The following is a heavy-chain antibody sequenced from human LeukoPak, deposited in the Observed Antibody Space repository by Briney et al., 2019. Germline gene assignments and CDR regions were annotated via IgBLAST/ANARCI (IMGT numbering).Heavy chain of an antibody. V-gene: IGHV3-33*01. CDR3: AFEIGRSQGAFDI. Sequence: GGSLTLSCAASGFTFSKYAMHWVRQTPGKGLEWVAAIWNDGSDENYADSVKGRFTISSDNSKNTLYPQMNSLRAEDAAVYYCAFEIGRSQGAFDIWGQGTMITVSS. J-gene: IGHJ3*02. D-gene: IGHD1-26*01. CDR2: IWNDGSDE. CDR1: GFTFSKYA.